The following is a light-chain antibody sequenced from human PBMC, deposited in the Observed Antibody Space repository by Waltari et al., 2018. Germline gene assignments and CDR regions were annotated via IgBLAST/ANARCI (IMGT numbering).Light chain of an antibody. CDR2: DTT. V-gene: IGLV7-46*01. CDR3: LLYYSGPWV. Sequence: QAVVTQEPSLTVSPGETVTLTCGSSTGAVTSGHSPNWFQQKPGQAPRTLIYDTTNKHSWKPARFSGSLLGGKAALTLSGAQPEDEADYYCLLYYSGPWVFGGGTKLTVL. J-gene: IGLJ3*02. CDR1: TGAVTSGHS.